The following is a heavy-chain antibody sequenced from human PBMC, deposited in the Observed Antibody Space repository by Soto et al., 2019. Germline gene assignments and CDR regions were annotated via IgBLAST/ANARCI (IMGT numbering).Heavy chain of an antibody. Sequence: SETLSLTCAVYGGSFSGYYWSWIRQPPGKGLEWIGEINHSGSTNYNPSLKSRVTISVDTSKNQFSLKLSSVTAADTAVYYCARGPDYDILTGYHYDYWGQGTLVTVSS. J-gene: IGHJ4*02. V-gene: IGHV4-34*01. D-gene: IGHD3-9*01. CDR2: INHSGST. CDR3: ARGPDYDILTGYHYDY. CDR1: GGSFSGYY.